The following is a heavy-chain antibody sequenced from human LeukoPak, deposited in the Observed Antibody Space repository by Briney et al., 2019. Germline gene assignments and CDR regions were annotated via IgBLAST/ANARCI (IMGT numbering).Heavy chain of an antibody. CDR3: ARDGIMDV. D-gene: IGHD1-14*01. CDR1: GFTFSTYS. V-gene: IGHV3-48*01. J-gene: IGHJ6*03. CDR2: ISSNSSTI. Sequence: GGSLRLSCAASGFTFSTYSMNWVRQAPGKGLEWVSYISSNSSTIFYADSVKGRFTISTDNVKNSLYVQMNSLRVEDAAVYYCARDGIMDVWGKGTTVTVSS.